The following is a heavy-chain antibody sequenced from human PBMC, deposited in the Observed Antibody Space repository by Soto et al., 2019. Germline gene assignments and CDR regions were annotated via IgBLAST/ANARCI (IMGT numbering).Heavy chain of an antibody. CDR2: ISAYNGNT. CDR1: GYTFNSYG. D-gene: IGHD5-12*01. Sequence: ASVKVCCKDSGYTFNSYGIRWVRQDPGQGLEWMGWISAYNGNTNYAQKLQGRVTMTTDTSTSTAYMELRSLRSDDTAVYYCARSLVATIFHYWGQGTLVTVSS. J-gene: IGHJ4*02. CDR3: ARSLVATIFHY. V-gene: IGHV1-18*01.